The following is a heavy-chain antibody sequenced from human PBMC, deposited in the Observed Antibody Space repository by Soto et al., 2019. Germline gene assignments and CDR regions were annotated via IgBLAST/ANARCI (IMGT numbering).Heavy chain of an antibody. CDR2: TSNSGST. V-gene: IGHV4-31*01. J-gene: IGHJ4*02. D-gene: IGHD2-2*01. Sequence: QVQLQESGPGLVKPSQTLSLTCTVSGGSITSSDYYWSWIRQHPGEGLEWIGFTSNSGSTSYNPSLKSPFTIPVDTPSNQFSLNLKSVTAADTAVYYCARGGGSTKVDYWGQGTLVTVSP. CDR1: GGSITSSDYY. CDR3: ARGGGSTKVDY.